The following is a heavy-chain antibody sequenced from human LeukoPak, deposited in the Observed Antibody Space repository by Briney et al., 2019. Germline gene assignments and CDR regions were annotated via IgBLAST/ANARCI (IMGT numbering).Heavy chain of an antibody. J-gene: IGHJ5*02. D-gene: IGHD5-12*01. CDR1: GFMFTGYY. CDR2: IHPGSGDT. CDR3: ASYASGYNWLRA. Sequence: ASVKVSCKASGFMFTGYYMHWVRQAPGQGLEWMGWIHPGSGDTKYAQKFQGRVTLTRDTSSSTAYMDLSGLRSDDTALYYCASYASGYNWLRAWGQGTQVTVSS. V-gene: IGHV1-2*02.